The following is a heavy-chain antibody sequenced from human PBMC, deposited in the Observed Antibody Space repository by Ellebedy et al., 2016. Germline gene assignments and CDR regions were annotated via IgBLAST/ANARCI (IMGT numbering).Heavy chain of an antibody. D-gene: IGHD4-17*01. CDR2: LGYAGDD. CDR1: TVTFGTDA. J-gene: IGHJ1*01. Sequence: GGSLRLXXTASTVTFGTDAMSWVRQAPGKGLEWVSTLGYAGDDFYADSVKGRFRISRDSSTNTLSLEMSSLRIDDTAVYYCAEQGAYGDYIGGAEYFQNWGQGTLVTVSS. CDR3: AEQGAYGDYIGGAEYFQN. V-gene: IGHV3-23*01.